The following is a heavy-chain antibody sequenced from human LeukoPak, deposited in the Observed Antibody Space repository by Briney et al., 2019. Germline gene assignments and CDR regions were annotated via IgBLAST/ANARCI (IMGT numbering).Heavy chain of an antibody. V-gene: IGHV3-74*01. J-gene: IGHJ4*02. CDR2: INSDGSST. CDR1: GFTFSSFW. D-gene: IGHD3-22*01. CDR3: ARVARWDSRGYLFDY. Sequence: GGSLRLSCAASGFTFSSFWIHWVRQAPGKGLVWVSCINSDGSSTRYADSVKGRFTISRENAKNTLYLQMNSLRAEDTAVYYCARVARWDSRGYLFDYWGQGALVTVSS.